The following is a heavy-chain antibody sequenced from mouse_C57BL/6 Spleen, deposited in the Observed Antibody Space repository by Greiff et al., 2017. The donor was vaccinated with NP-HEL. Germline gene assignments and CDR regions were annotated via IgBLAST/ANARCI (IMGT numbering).Heavy chain of an antibody. J-gene: IGHJ2*01. CDR2: ISGGGGNT. Sequence: EVKLQESGGGLVKPGGSLKLSCAASGFTFSSYTMSWVRQTPEKRLEWVATISGGGGNTYYPDSVKGRFTISSDNAKNTLYLQMSSLRSEDTALYYCARHYYGSSPYFDYWGQGTTLTVSS. CDR3: ARHYYGSSPYFDY. D-gene: IGHD1-1*01. V-gene: IGHV5-9*01. CDR1: GFTFSSYT.